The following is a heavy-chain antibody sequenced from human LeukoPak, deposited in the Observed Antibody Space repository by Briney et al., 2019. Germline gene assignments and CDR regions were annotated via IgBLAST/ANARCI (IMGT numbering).Heavy chain of an antibody. D-gene: IGHD2-15*01. V-gene: IGHV3-33*05. CDR2: ISYDGSNK. CDR1: VFTFSSYC. Sequence: GRSLRLSCAASVFTFSSYCMHWVRQAPCKGLEWLAVISYDGSNKYYADCVKGRFTISRDNSKNTLYLQMNSLRAEDTAVYYCARDRCSSGGSCYPLVGMDVWGQGTTVTVSS. J-gene: IGHJ6*02. CDR3: ARDRCSSGGSCYPLVGMDV.